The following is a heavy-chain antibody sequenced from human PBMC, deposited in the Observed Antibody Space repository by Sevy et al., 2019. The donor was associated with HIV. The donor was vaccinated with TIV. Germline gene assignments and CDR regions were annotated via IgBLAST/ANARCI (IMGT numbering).Heavy chain of an antibody. V-gene: IGHV3-23*01. J-gene: IGHJ6*02. D-gene: IGHD3-22*01. Sequence: GWSLRLSCAASGFTFRTYAMSWVRQAPGKGLEWVSDISGSGGDTYYADSVKGRFTISRDNSKNTLYLQMSSLRAEDTAVYYCAKDAYYYDGSGYSMSQWYYGMDVWGQGTTVTVSS. CDR2: ISGSGGDT. CDR1: GFTFRTYA. CDR3: AKDAYYYDGSGYSMSQWYYGMDV.